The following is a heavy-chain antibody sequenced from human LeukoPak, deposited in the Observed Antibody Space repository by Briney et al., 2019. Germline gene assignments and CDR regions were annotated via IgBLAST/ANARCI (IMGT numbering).Heavy chain of an antibody. CDR2: IYYSGST. D-gene: IGHD3-3*01. CDR1: GGSISDYY. V-gene: IGHV4-59*01. Sequence: SETLSLTCTVSGGSISDYYWSWIRQPPGKGLEWIGYIYYSGSTNYSPSLKSRVTMSVDTSKNQFSLKRSFVTAADTAMYYCASNPIRTYYDFWAPGYFDYWRQGPLVTVSS. J-gene: IGHJ4*02. CDR3: ASNPIRTYYDFWAPGYFDY.